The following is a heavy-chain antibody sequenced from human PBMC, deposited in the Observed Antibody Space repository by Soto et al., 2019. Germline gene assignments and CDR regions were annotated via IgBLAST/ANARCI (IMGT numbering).Heavy chain of an antibody. CDR2: IIPISGTA. Sequence: SVKVSCKASGGTFSSYANSWVRQAPGQGLEWMGGIIPISGTANYAQKFQGRVTITADESTSTAYMELSSLRSEDTAVYYCARSQGSSTSLEIYYYYYYGMDVWGQGTTVTVSS. V-gene: IGHV1-69*13. J-gene: IGHJ6*02. CDR1: GGTFSSYA. CDR3: ARSQGSSTSLEIYYYYYYGMDV. D-gene: IGHD2-2*01.